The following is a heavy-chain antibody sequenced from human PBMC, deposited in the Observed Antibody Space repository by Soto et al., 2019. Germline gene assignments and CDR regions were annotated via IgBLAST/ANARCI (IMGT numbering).Heavy chain of an antibody. J-gene: IGHJ4*02. CDR1: GGSISSGGYY. CDR2: IYYSGST. Sequence: SETLSLTCTVSGGSISSGGYYWSWIRQHPGKGLEWIGYIYYSGSTYYNPSLKSRVTISVDTSKNQFSLKLSSVTAADTAVYYCARGRCSGGSCYSIDYCGQGTLVTVSS. D-gene: IGHD2-15*01. CDR3: ARGRCSGGSCYSIDY. V-gene: IGHV4-31*03.